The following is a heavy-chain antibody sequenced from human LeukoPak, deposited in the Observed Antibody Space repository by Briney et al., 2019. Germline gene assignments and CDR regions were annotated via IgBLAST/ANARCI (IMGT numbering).Heavy chain of an antibody. CDR2: IYTSGST. CDR3: RAVAGRGYYYYYMDV. D-gene: IGHD6-19*01. V-gene: IGHV4-4*07. CDR1: GGSISSYY. J-gene: IGHJ6*03. Sequence: SETLSLTCTTSGGSISSYYWSWIRQPAGKGLEWIGRIYTSGSTNYNPSLKSRVTISVDTSKNQFSLKLSSVTAADTAVYYCRAVAGRGYYYYYMDVWGKGTTVTVSS.